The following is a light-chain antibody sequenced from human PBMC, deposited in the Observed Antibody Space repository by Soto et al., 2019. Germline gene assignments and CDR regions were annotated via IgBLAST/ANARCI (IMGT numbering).Light chain of an antibody. CDR3: QQYNDNWT. CDR2: KAS. V-gene: IGKV1-5*03. CDR1: QSISSW. J-gene: IGKJ1*01. Sequence: DIQMTQSPSTLSASVGDRVTITCRASQSISSWLAWYQQKPGTAPKLLIYKASTLQSGVPSRFSGSGSGTELTLTISRLQPDDSAKYYCQQYNDNWTFGQGTKV.